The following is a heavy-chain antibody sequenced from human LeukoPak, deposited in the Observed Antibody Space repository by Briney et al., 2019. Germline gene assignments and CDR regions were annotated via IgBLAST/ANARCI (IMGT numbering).Heavy chain of an antibody. J-gene: IGHJ3*02. CDR1: GFTLSSFW. D-gene: IGHD3-22*01. CDR3: ASGVKGSSGYSYDAFDI. Sequence: PGGSLRLSCAASGFTLSSFWMGWGRQAPGKGLEWVASIKQDGSEKYYVDSVKGRFTISRDNAKNSLYLQMNSLRAEDTAVYYCASGVKGSSGYSYDAFDIWGQGTMVTVSS. V-gene: IGHV3-7*01. CDR2: IKQDGSEK.